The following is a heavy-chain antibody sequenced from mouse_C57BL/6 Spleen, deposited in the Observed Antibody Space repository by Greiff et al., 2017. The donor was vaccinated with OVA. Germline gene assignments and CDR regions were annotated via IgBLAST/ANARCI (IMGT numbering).Heavy chain of an antibody. J-gene: IGHJ3*01. CDR1: GYTFTDYN. V-gene: IGHV1-18*01. Sequence: VQLQQPGPELVKPGASVKIPCKASGYTFTDYNMDWVKQSHGKSLEWIGDINPNNGGTIYNQKFKGKATLTVDKSSSTAYMELRSLTSEDTAVYYCARKDYGSSYYFAYWGQGTLVTVSA. CDR3: ARKDYGSSYYFAY. CDR2: INPNNGGT. D-gene: IGHD1-1*01.